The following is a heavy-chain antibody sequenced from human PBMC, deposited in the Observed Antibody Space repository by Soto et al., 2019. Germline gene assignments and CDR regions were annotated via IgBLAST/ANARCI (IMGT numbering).Heavy chain of an antibody. CDR3: ARFFLLYFFDY. CDR2: IYYSGRT. V-gene: IGHV4-31*03. Sequence: QVQLQESGPGLVKPSQTLSLTCSVSGDSISSGDFYWSWIRQHQGTCRAWIGHIYYSGRTYYNPSIKSRVTISVDTASNQCPLMLRSVTAADAAVYYCARFFLLYFFDYWGQGTLVTVSS. CDR1: GDSISSGDFY. D-gene: IGHD2-15*01. J-gene: IGHJ4*02.